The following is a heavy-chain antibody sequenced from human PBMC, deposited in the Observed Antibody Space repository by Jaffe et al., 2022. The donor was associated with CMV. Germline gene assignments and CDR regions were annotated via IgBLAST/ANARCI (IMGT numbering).Heavy chain of an antibody. CDR2: ISSSGSTI. V-gene: IGHV3-11*01. D-gene: IGHD1-1*01. CDR1: GFTFSDYY. Sequence: QVQLVESGGGLVKPGGSLRLSCAASGFTFSDYYMSWIRQAPGKGLEWVSYISSSGSTIYYADSVKGRFTISRDNAKNSLYLQMNSLRAEDTAVYYCARDVPVQLERRLTSQLYFDYWGQGTLVTVSS. CDR3: ARDVPVQLERRLTSQLYFDY. J-gene: IGHJ4*02.